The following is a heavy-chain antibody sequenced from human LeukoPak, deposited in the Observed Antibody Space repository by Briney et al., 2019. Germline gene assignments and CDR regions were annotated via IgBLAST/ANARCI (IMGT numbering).Heavy chain of an antibody. CDR3: ARGSGAWGVIAAAGTLDY. CDR1: GGTFSSYA. D-gene: IGHD6-13*01. J-gene: IGHJ4*02. V-gene: IGHV1-18*01. CDR2: ISAYNGNT. Sequence: GASVKVSCKSSGGTFSSYAISWVRQAPGQGLEWMGWISAYNGNTNYAQKLQGRVTMTTDTSASTAYMELRSLRSDDTAVYYCARGSGAWGVIAAAGTLDYWGQGTLVTVSP.